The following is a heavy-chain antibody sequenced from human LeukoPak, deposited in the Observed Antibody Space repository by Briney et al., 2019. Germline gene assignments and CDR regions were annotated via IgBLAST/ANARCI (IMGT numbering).Heavy chain of an antibody. CDR1: GGTFSSYA. CDR2: IIPIFGTA. CDR3: ARGGAARPAGWFDP. D-gene: IGHD6-6*01. Sequence: GASVKVSCKASGGTFSSYAISWVRQAPGQGLEWMGGIIPIFGTANYAQKLQGRVTITTDESTSTAYMELSSLRSEDTAVYYCARGGAARPAGWFDPWGQGTLVTVSS. J-gene: IGHJ5*02. V-gene: IGHV1-69*05.